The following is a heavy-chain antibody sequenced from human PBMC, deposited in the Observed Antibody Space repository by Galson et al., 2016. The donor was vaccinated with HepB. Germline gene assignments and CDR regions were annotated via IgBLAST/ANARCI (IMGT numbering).Heavy chain of an antibody. D-gene: IGHD1-1*01. CDR1: GYTFSPYS. Sequence: RVSCTASGYTFSPYSMHWVRQAPGKGLEWVANINQDGGEIHYLDTVRGRFTISRDNAKNSLYLQMNSLRAEDRAVYFCARAYQYTRDYWGQGTLVTVSS. V-gene: IGHV3-7*04. CDR2: INQDGGEI. J-gene: IGHJ4*02. CDR3: ARAYQYTRDY.